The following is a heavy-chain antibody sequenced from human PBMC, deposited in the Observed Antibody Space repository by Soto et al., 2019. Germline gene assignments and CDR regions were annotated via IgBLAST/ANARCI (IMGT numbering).Heavy chain of an antibody. CDR2: ISTYNGKT. J-gene: IGHJ6*02. Sequence: ASVKVSCKASGYKFTTYGISWVRQAPGQGLEWMGWISTYNGKTEYAQKFQGWVTMTRDTSISTAYMELSRLRSDDTAVYYCARETSNYYYYYGMDVWGQGTTVTVSS. CDR1: GYKFTTYG. V-gene: IGHV1-18*01. CDR3: ARETSNYYYYYGMDV.